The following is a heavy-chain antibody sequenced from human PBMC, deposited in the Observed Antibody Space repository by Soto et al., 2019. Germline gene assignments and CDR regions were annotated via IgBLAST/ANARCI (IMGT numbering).Heavy chain of an antibody. CDR1: GYTFIRYG. D-gene: IGHD3-16*01. V-gene: IGHV1-18*03. Sequence: QVQLAQSANEVKKPGASVRVSCKAAGYTFIRYGIAWVRQAPGQGLEWMGWISPYNDYTVYAQKFQGRVSMTADTSTRTVYMNLRVLKSDDMAVYYCARGGYYDISWGKLRHYGLDVWGQGSSVSVSS. J-gene: IGHJ6*02. CDR3: ARGGYYDISWGKLRHYGLDV. CDR2: ISPYNDYT.